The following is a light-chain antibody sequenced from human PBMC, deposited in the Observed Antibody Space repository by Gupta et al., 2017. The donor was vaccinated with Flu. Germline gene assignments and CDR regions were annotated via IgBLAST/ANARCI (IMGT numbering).Light chain of an antibody. J-gene: IGKJ4*01. V-gene: IGKV1-12*01. CDR3: QQTDSFPLT. CDR2: AAP. CDR1: QDITSW. Sequence: DIQMTQSPSSVSANVGDRVTITCRASQDITSWLAWYQQKPGKTPKLLIYAAPSLQGGVPSRFSGSGSGTDFTLTITNLQPEDFAIYYCQQTDSFPLTFGGGTRVEIK.